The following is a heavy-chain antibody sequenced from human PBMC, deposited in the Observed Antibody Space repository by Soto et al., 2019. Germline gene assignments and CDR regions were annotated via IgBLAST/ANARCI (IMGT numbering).Heavy chain of an antibody. CDR3: ARPITTGTASLSY. J-gene: IGHJ4*01. CDR2: INHSGST. V-gene: IGHV4-34*01. CDR1: GGSFSDYY. Sequence: PSETLSLTCAVYGGSFSDYYWSWIRQPPGKGLEWIGEINHSGSTNCNPSLKSRVTISVDTSKNQFSLKLRSVTAADTAVYYCARPITTGTASLSYWSLGTLVTVSS. D-gene: IGHD4-17*01.